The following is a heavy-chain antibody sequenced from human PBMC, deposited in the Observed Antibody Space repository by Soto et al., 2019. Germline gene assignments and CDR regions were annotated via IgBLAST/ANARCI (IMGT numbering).Heavy chain of an antibody. CDR3: AKNHLFGTSWYGVSDY. Sequence: EVQLLESGGGLVQPGGSLRLSCAASGFTFRNFAMNWVRQAPGKGLEWVSSITSGGSTFYVDSVKGRFTIARYNSKDTLYLQMSRLRAEDTSVYYCAKNHLFGTSWYGVSDYLGQGSLVTVSS. J-gene: IGHJ4*02. V-gene: IGHV3-23*01. CDR1: GFTFRNFA. CDR2: ITSGGST. D-gene: IGHD6-13*01.